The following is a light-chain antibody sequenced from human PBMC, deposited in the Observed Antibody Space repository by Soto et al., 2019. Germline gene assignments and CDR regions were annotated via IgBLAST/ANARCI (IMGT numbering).Light chain of an antibody. J-gene: IGKJ1*01. CDR2: GAS. V-gene: IGKV3D-20*02. CDR3: QQRSNWPRT. Sequence: EILLTQSPCTLSLSPGERATLSCRASQSVSSSFLAWYQQKPGQAPSLLIYGASSRATGIPERFSGSGSGTDFTLTISRLEPEDFEVYYCQQRSNWPRTFGQGTKVDIK. CDR1: QSVSSSF.